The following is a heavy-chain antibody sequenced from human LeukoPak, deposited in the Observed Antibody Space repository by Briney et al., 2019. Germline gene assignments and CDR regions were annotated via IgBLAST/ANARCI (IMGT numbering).Heavy chain of an antibody. J-gene: IGHJ6*03. CDR2: ISYDGNSE. CDR1: GFSFNSYG. V-gene: IGHV3-30*18. CDR3: AKDGPYMDV. Sequence: GGSLRLSCAASGFSFNSYGIHWVRLPPGKGLEWVAVISYDGNSEHYADSVKGRFTISRDNSKSTMYLQMNSLRVEDTAVYYCAKDGPYMDVWGKGTTVTVSS.